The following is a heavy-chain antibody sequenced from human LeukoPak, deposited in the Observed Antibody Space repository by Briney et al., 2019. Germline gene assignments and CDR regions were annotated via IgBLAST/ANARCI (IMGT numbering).Heavy chain of an antibody. CDR3: ARDYITIFGVVRMFFLYGMDV. CDR1: GFTFSSYY. V-gene: IGHV3-11*01. CDR2: ISSSGSTI. Sequence: KPGGSLRLSCAASGFTFSSYYMSWIRQAPGKGLEWVSYISSSGSTIYYADSVKGRFTISRDNAKNSLYLQMNSLRAEDTAVYYCARDYITIFGVVRMFFLYGMDVWGQGTTVTVSS. D-gene: IGHD3-3*01. J-gene: IGHJ6*02.